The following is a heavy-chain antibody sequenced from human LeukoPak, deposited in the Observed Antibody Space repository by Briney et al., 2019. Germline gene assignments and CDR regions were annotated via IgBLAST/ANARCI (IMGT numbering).Heavy chain of an antibody. CDR2: FDPEDGET. J-gene: IGHJ4*02. CDR3: ATHLYYDILTGYPLPYYFDY. Sequence: GASVKVSRKVSGYTLTELSMHWVRQAPGKGLEWMGGFDPEDGETIYAQKFQGRVTMTEDTSTDTAYMELSSLRSEDTAVYYCATHLYYDILTGYPLPYYFDYWGQGTLVTVSS. V-gene: IGHV1-24*01. CDR1: GYTLTELS. D-gene: IGHD3-9*01.